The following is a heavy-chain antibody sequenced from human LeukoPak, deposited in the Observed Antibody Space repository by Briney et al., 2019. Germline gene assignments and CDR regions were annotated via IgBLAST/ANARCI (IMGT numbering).Heavy chain of an antibody. J-gene: IGHJ3*02. D-gene: IGHD2-15*01. Sequence: SEALSLTCTVSGYSISSGYYWGWIRQPPGKGLEWIGYIYYSGSTNYNPSLKSRVTISVDTSKNQFSLKLSSVTAADTAVYYCASCSGGSSYSGAFDIWGQGTMVTVSS. CDR1: GYSISSGYY. CDR3: ASCSGGSSYSGAFDI. V-gene: IGHV4-61*01. CDR2: IYYSGST.